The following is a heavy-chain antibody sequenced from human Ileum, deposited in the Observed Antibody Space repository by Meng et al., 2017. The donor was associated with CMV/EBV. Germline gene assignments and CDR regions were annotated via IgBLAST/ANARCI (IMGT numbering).Heavy chain of an antibody. D-gene: IGHD5-18*01. CDR3: LIQPPGS. CDR1: NVTDRC. J-gene: IGHJ4*02. Sequence: EVQVVESGGGLVQPGGSLRLSCTFNVTDRCVDWVSQVPGKGPMWLSRIKSDGTNINYADSVKGRFTISGDNAKNTVYLQMSSLRDEDTAVYYCLIQPPGSWGQGTLVTVSS. CDR2: IKSDGTNI. V-gene: IGHV3-74*01.